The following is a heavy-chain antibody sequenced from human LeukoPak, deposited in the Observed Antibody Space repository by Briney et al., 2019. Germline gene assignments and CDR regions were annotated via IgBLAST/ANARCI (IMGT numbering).Heavy chain of an antibody. Sequence: GGSLRLSCAASGFTFSDYYMSWSRQAPGGGVVGVSYISSSGSTIYYADSVKGRFTISRDNAKNSLYLQMNSLRAEDTAVYYCARGGDIVVVVAAADYWGQGTLVTVSS. V-gene: IGHV3-11*04. CDR2: ISSSGSTI. J-gene: IGHJ4*02. CDR3: ARGGDIVVVVAAADY. CDR1: GFTFSDYY. D-gene: IGHD2-15*01.